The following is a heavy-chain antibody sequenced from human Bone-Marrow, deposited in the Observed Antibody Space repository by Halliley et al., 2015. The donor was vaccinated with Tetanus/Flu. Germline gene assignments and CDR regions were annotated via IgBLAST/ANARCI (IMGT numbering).Heavy chain of an antibody. Sequence: KGREWLGKIYQDGGTNYNPSLRGRVPISVDKSKNQFPRRLESVTAADTAVYYCVLNGYYSLDYWGPGTLVTVSS. D-gene: IGHD3-3*01. V-gene: IGHV4-4*02. J-gene: IGHJ4*02. CDR3: VLNGYYSLDY. CDR2: IYQDGGT.